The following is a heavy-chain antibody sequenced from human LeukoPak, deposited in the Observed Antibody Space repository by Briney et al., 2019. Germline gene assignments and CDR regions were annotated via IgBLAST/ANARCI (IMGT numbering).Heavy chain of an antibody. CDR2: IYYSGST. Sequence: SETLSLTCTVSGGPISSYYWSWIRQPPGKGLEWIGYIYYSGSTNYNPSLKSRVTISVDTSKNQFSLQLSSVTVADTAVYYCARSQGIGYFDYWGQGTLVTVSS. CDR3: ARSQGIGYFDY. V-gene: IGHV4-59*01. CDR1: GGPISSYY. D-gene: IGHD2-21*01. J-gene: IGHJ4*02.